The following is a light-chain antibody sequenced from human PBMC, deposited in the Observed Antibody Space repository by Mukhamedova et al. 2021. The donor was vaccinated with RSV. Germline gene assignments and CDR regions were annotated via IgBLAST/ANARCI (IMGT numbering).Light chain of an antibody. CDR2: GKN. CDR3: NSRDSSGNRV. Sequence: RITCQGDSLRSYYASWYQQKPGQAPVLVIYGKNNRPSGIPDRFSGSSSGNTASLTITGAQAEDEADYYCNSRDSSGNRVFGGGT. J-gene: IGLJ3*02. CDR1: SLRSYY. V-gene: IGLV3-19*01.